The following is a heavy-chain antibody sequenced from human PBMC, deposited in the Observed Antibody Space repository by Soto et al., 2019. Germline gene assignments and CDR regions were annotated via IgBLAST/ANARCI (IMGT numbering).Heavy chain of an antibody. Sequence: PGGSLRLSCAASGFTFSSYGMHWVRQAPGKGLEWVAVISYDGSNKYYADSVKGRFTISRDNSKNTLYLQMNSLRAEDTAVYYCAKDRYSGSYNYLLDYWGQGTLVTVSS. CDR3: AKDRYSGSYNYLLDY. CDR2: ISYDGSNK. D-gene: IGHD1-26*01. J-gene: IGHJ4*02. CDR1: GFTFSSYG. V-gene: IGHV3-30*18.